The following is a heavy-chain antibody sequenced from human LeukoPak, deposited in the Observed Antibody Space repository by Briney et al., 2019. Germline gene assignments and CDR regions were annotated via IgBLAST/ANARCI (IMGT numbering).Heavy chain of an antibody. CDR3: ARDWGLVEY. CDR2: MSGSGDST. CDR1: GFTFSSYA. V-gene: IGHV3-23*01. D-gene: IGHD3/OR15-3a*01. Sequence: PGGSLRLSCAASGFTFSSYAMSWVRQAPGKGLEWVSAMSGSGDSTYYADSVKGHFTISRDNFKNMLYLQMNSLRVEDTAVYYCARDWGLVEYWGQGTLVTVSS. J-gene: IGHJ4*02.